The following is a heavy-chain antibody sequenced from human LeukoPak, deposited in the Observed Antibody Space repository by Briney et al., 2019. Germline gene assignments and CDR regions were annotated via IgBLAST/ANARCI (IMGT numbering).Heavy chain of an antibody. J-gene: IGHJ4*02. V-gene: IGHV4-59*01. CDR3: ARIPIGYGSDY. D-gene: IGHD3-10*01. CDR1: GASISSYC. Sequence: SETLSLTCTVSGASISSYCWSWIRQPPGKGLEWIGYIYSSGTTNYNPSLRSRVTISVDTSKNQFSLKLSSVAAADTAVYYCARIPIGYGSDYWGQGTLVTVSS. CDR2: IYSSGTT.